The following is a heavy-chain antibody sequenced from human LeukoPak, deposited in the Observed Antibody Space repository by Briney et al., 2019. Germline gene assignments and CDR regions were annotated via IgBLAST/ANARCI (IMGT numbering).Heavy chain of an antibody. D-gene: IGHD3-16*02. CDR1: GASISSYY. J-gene: IGHJ5*02. Sequence: PSETLSLTCTVSGASISSYYWNWIRQPPGKGLEWIGYIYYSGNTNYNPSLKSRVTMSVDTSKNQFPLKLSSVTAADTAVYYCARPTRGVDYVWGSYRFPNWFDPWGQGTLVTVSS. CDR3: ARPTRGVDYVWGSYRFPNWFDP. V-gene: IGHV4-59*12. CDR2: IYYSGNT.